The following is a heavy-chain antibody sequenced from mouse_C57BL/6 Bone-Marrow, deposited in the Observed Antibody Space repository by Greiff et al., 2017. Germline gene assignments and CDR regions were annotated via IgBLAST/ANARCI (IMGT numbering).Heavy chain of an antibody. Sequence: QVQLQQSGAELAKPGASVKLSCKASGYTFTSYWMHWVKQRPGQGLEWIGYINPSSGYTKYNQKFKDKATLTADKSSSTAYMQLSSLTYEDSAVYYGARCVLSYYSRFAYWGQGTLVTVSA. J-gene: IGHJ3*01. CDR2: INPSSGYT. D-gene: IGHD1-1*01. V-gene: IGHV1-7*01. CDR3: ARCVLSYYSRFAY. CDR1: GYTFTSYW.